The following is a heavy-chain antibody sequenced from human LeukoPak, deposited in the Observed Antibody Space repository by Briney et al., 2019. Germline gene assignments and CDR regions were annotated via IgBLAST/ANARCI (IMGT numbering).Heavy chain of an antibody. CDR3: ARDGTAPGLYFDL. Sequence: PGGSLRLSCAVSGFTFSDFWMNWVRRSPGKGLEWVASINQNGGETSYVDSVKGRFTISRDNPKNSLYLQMSSLRAEDTAVYYCARDGTAPGLYFDLWGQGPLVTVSS. V-gene: IGHV3-7*01. CDR2: INQNGGET. CDR1: GFTFSDFW. J-gene: IGHJ4*01. D-gene: IGHD6-13*01.